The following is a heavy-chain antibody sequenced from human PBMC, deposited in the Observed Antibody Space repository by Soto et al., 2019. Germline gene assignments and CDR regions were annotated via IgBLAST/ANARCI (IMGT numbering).Heavy chain of an antibody. CDR1: GFIVSSKY. Sequence: EVQMVETGGGLSQPGGSLRLSCAVSGFIVSSKYMTWVRQAPGKGLEWVSVIYTGGSTHYADSARGRFTISRDSSKNTLYLQMNSRRAEDAAVYYCTTYTGYGMDVWGQGTTVTVS. CDR3: TTYTGYGMDV. D-gene: IGHD3-16*01. CDR2: IYTGGST. V-gene: IGHV3-53*02. J-gene: IGHJ6*02.